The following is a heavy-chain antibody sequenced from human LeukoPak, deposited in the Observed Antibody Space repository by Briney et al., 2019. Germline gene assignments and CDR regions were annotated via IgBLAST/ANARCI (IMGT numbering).Heavy chain of an antibody. V-gene: IGHV4-59*01. D-gene: IGHD3-3*01. CDR3: ARDGYYDFWSGYNYGMDV. J-gene: IGHJ6*02. Sequence: SETLSLTCTVSGGSISSNYWSWIRQPPGKGLEWIGYIYYSGSTNYNPSLKSRVTISVDTSKNQFSLKLSSVTAADTAVYYCARDGYYDFWSGYNYGMDVWGQGTTVTVSS. CDR2: IYYSGST. CDR1: GGSISSNY.